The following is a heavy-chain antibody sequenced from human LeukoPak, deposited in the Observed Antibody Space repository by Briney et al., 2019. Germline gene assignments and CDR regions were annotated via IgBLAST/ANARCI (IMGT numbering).Heavy chain of an antibody. CDR1: GFTFDDYA. V-gene: IGHV3-7*01. J-gene: IGHJ4*02. CDR2: VKQDGSEN. CDR3: ARKRPNYFDY. Sequence: GGSLRLSCAASGFTFDDYAMHWVRQAPGKGLEWVANVKQDGSENYYVAAVKGRFTISRDNAENSLYLQMNSLRAEDTALYYCARKRPNYFDYWGQGTLVTVSS.